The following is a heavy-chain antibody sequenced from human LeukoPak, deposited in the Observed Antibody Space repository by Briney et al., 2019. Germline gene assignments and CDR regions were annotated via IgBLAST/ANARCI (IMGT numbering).Heavy chain of an antibody. Sequence: GGSLRLSCAASGFTFSSHVMSWVRQAPGKGLEWVSGISGSGGSRFYTDSVKGRFTISRDNSKNTLYLQMNSLRAEDTAVYHCAKLREWELPDLFDYWGQGTLVTVSS. J-gene: IGHJ4*02. V-gene: IGHV3-23*01. CDR1: GFTFSSHV. CDR3: AKLREWELPDLFDY. CDR2: ISGSGGSR. D-gene: IGHD1-26*01.